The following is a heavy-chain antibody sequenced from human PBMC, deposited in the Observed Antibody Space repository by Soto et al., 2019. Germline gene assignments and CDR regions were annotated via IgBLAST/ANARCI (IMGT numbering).Heavy chain of an antibody. CDR3: ATEPLLESSSWYYFDY. CDR2: FDPEDGET. Sequence: ASVKVSCKVSGYTLTELSMHWVRQAPGKGLEWMGGFDPEDGETIYAQKFQGRVTMTEDTSTDTAYMELSSLRSEDTAVYYCATEPLLESSSWYYFDYWGQGTLVTVSS. J-gene: IGHJ4*02. D-gene: IGHD6-13*01. V-gene: IGHV1-24*01. CDR1: GYTLTELS.